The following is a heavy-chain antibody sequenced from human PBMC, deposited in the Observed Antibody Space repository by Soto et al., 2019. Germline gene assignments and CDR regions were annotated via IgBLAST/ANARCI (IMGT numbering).Heavy chain of an antibody. CDR1: GYTFTSYG. CDR3: ARGVMGNERGYVVVVAGPPYNWFDP. CDR2: ISAYNGNT. Sequence: ASGKVSCKASGYTFTSYGISWVRQAPGQGLEWMGWISAYNGNTNYAQKLQGRVTMTTDTSTSTAYMELRSLRSDDTAVYYCARGVMGNERGYVVVVAGPPYNWFDPWGQGTLVTVSS. V-gene: IGHV1-18*04. J-gene: IGHJ5*02. D-gene: IGHD2-15*01.